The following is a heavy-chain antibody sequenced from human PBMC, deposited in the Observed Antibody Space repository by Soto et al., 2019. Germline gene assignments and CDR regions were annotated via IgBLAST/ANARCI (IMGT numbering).Heavy chain of an antibody. V-gene: IGHV3-23*01. CDR3: AKDGDTNIVGNYFDY. CDR2: ISGSGGFT. J-gene: IGHJ4*02. CDR1: GFTFSNYA. Sequence: EVQLLESGGGLVQPGGSLRLSCAASGFTFSNYAMNWVRQAPGKGLEWVSAISGSGGFTYYADSVKGRFTISRDNSKHTLFLQMNSLRAEDTAVFYCAKDGDTNIVGNYFDYWGQGTLVTVSS. D-gene: IGHD5-12*01.